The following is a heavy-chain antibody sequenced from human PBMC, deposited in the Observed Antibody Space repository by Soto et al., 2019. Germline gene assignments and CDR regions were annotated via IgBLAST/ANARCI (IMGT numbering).Heavy chain of an antibody. CDR2: ISSSSSTI. J-gene: IGHJ4*02. D-gene: IGHD3-22*01. CDR3: ARELETNYYDSSGYYFDY. Sequence: GSLRLSCAASGFTFSSYSMNWVRQAPGKGLEWVSYISSSSSTIYYADSVKGRFTISRDNAKNSLYLQMNSLRDEDTAVYYCARELETNYYDSSGYYFDYWGQGTLVTVSS. V-gene: IGHV3-48*02. CDR1: GFTFSSYS.